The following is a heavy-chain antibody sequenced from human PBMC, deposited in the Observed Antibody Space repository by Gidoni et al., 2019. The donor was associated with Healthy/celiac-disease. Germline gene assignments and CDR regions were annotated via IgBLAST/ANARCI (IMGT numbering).Heavy chain of an antibody. V-gene: IGHV3-53*01. Sequence: EVQLVESGGGLIQPGGSLRLSCAASGFTVSSNYMSWVRQEPGKGLEWVSVIYSGGSTYYADSVKGRFTISRDNSKNTLYLQMNSLRAEDTAVYYCARGYSSSWYYFVYWGQGTLVTVSS. CDR1: GFTVSSNY. D-gene: IGHD6-13*01. CDR3: ARGYSSSWYYFVY. CDR2: IYSGGST. J-gene: IGHJ4*02.